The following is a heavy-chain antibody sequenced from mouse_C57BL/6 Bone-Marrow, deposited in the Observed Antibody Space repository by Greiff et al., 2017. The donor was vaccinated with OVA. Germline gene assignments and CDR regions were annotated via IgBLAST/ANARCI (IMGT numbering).Heavy chain of an antibody. D-gene: IGHD1-1*02. J-gene: IGHJ2*01. V-gene: IGHV1-82*01. CDR3: ARIGNYFDY. CDR1: GYAFSSSW. CDR2: IYPGDGDT. Sequence: QVQLQQSGPELVKPGASVKISCKASGYAFSSSWMNWVKQRPGKGLEWIGRIYPGDGDTNYNGKFKGKATLTADKSSSTGYMQLSSLTSEDSAVYFCARIGNYFDYWGQGTTLTVSS.